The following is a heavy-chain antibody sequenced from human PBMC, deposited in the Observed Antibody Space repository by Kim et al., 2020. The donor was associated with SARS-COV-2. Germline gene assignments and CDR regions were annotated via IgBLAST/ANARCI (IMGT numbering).Heavy chain of an antibody. J-gene: IGHJ4*02. CDR1: GFTFSRHG. V-gene: IGHV3-21*01. Sequence: GGSLRLSCAASGFTFSRHGMNWVRQAPGKGLEWVSFISDSSTYVYYADSVRGRFIVSRDDAKNSLYLQMYSLRAEDTDVYYCARDSGIVGASGDLDQWGQGTPVTVSS. CDR3: ARDSGIVGASGDLDQ. D-gene: IGHD1-26*01. CDR2: ISDSSTYV.